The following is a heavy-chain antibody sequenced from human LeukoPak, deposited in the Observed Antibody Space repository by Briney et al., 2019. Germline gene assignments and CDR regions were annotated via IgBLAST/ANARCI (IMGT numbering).Heavy chain of an antibody. CDR3: ARGTTLVTNYFDY. V-gene: IGHV1-69*13. D-gene: IGHD5-18*01. Sequence: ASVKVSCKASGGTFSSYAISWVRQAPGQGLEWMGGIIPIFGTADYAQKFQGRVTITADESTSTAYMELSSLRSEDTAVYYCARGTTLVTNYFDYWGQGTLVTVSS. J-gene: IGHJ4*02. CDR2: IIPIFGTA. CDR1: GGTFSSYA.